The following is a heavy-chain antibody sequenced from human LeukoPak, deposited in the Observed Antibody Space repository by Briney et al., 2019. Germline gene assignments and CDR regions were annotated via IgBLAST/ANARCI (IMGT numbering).Heavy chain of an antibody. CDR1: GGSFSGYY. V-gene: IGHV4-34*01. J-gene: IGHJ3*02. CDR2: INHSGST. CDR3: AGSRVNGYAFDI. Sequence: PSETLSLTCAVYGGSFSGYYWSWIRQPPGKGLEWIGEINHSGSTNYNPSLKSRVTISVDTSRNQFSLKLSSVTAADTAVYYCAGSRVNGYAFDIWGQGTMVTVSS. D-gene: IGHD1-1*01.